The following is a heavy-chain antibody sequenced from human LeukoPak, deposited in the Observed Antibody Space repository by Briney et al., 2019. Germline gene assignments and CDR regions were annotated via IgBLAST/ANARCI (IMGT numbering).Heavy chain of an antibody. D-gene: IGHD2-15*01. CDR3: ARVVYCSGGSCHIFAFDI. Sequence: GGSLRLSCAASGFTFSDYYMSWIRQAPGKGLEWVSYISSSGSSVFYADSVKGRFTISRDNAKNSLSLQVNSLRAEDTAVYYCARVVYCSGGSCHIFAFDIWGQGTMVTVSS. J-gene: IGHJ3*02. V-gene: IGHV3-11*01. CDR1: GFTFSDYY. CDR2: ISSSGSSV.